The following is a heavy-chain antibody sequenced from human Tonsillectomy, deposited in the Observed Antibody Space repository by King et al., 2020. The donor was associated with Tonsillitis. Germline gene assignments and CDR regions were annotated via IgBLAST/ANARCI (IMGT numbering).Heavy chain of an antibody. CDR1: EFTFNTYA. V-gene: IGHV3-30-3*02. J-gene: IGHJ4*02. CDR2: ISYDGSNK. CDR3: AKSPGGNKVFDS. Sequence: ESGGGVVQPGRSLRLSCAASEFTFNTYAIHWVRQAPGKGLEWVAVISYDGSNKYYADSVKGRFTISRDSSKNTLYLRMNSLRVEDTAVYYCAKSPGGNKVFDSWGQGTLVPVSS. D-gene: IGHD4-23*01.